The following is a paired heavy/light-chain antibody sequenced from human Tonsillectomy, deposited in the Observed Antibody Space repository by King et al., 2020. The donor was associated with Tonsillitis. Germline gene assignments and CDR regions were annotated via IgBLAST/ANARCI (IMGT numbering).Heavy chain of an antibody. V-gene: IGHV3-15*07. J-gene: IGHJ4*02. D-gene: IGHD7-27*01. CDR2: IRSKIDGGAT. CDR1: GLALNSAW. CDR3: AAGDDIRYFDY. Sequence: VQLVQSGGGLVKPGGSLRISCAASGLALNSAWLNWVRQAPGKGLELVGRIRSKIDGGATDFTAPVKGRFTISRDDSKNTVTLQMDSLKTEDTAVYFCAAGDDIRYFDYWGQGTLVTVSS.
Light chain of an antibody. V-gene: IGKV3-15*01. Sequence: EIVMTQSPATLSVSPGERATLSCRASQGVSGNLAWYQQRPGQAPRLLMYRTSTRATGVPPRFSGGGSRTNFTLSISSMQSEDFAVFFCQQYDDWPFTFGGGTKVEIK. CDR3: QQYDDWPFT. J-gene: IGKJ4*01. CDR2: RTS. CDR1: QGVSGN.